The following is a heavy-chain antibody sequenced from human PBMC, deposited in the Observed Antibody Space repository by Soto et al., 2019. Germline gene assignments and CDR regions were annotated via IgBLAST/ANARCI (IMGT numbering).Heavy chain of an antibody. CDR1: GFTFSSYA. CDR3: ANAYYGDYVVDYYYYGMDV. Sequence: LRLSCAASGFTFSSYAMSWVRQAPGKGLEWVSAISGSGGSTYYADSVKGRFTISRDNSKNTLYLQMNSLRAEDTAVYYCANAYYGDYVVDYYYYGMDVWGQGTTVTVSS. D-gene: IGHD4-17*01. V-gene: IGHV3-23*01. J-gene: IGHJ6*02. CDR2: ISGSGGST.